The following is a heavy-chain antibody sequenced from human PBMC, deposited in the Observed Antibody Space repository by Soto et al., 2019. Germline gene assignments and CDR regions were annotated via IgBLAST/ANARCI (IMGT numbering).Heavy chain of an antibody. CDR3: ATASPPRRASGVDI. D-gene: IGHD1-26*01. V-gene: IGHV3-15*07. CDR2: IKNKTDGGTT. CDR1: GFTFNNAW. J-gene: IGHJ3*02. Sequence: EVQLVESGGGLVKPGGSLRLSCAASGFTFNNAWMNWVRQAPGKGLEWVGRIKNKTDGGTTDYAAPVKGRFTISRDDSKNTLYLQMNSLKTEDTAVYYCATASPPRRASGVDIWGQGTMVTVSS.